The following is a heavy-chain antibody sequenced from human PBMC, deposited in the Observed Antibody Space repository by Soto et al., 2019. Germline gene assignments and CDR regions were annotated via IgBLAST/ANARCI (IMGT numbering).Heavy chain of an antibody. Sequence: QVQLVQSGAEVKKPGASVKVSCKASGYTFSCCDINWVRQATGQGLEWLGWMNPNSGNTGYAQRFQGRVTMTRDTSISTAYMELNSLRSDDTAVYYCARVFGDVIHWGQGTLVTVSS. CDR1: GYTFSCCD. CDR2: MNPNSGNT. V-gene: IGHV1-8*01. CDR3: ARVFGDVIH. D-gene: IGHD2-21*01. J-gene: IGHJ4*02.